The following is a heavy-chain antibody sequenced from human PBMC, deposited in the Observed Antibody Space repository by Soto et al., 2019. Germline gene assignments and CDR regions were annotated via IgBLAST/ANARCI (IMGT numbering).Heavy chain of an antibody. CDR2: IWYDGSNK. CDR3: ARDGYWSGGSGYSVPVFDY. V-gene: IGHV3-33*01. Sequence: QVQLVESGGGVVQPGRSLRLSCAASGFTFSSYGMHWVRQAPGKGLEWVAVIWYDGSNKYYADSVKGRFTISRDNSKNTLYRQMNSLRAEDTAVYYCARDGYWSGGSGYSVPVFDYWGQGTLVTVAS. J-gene: IGHJ4*02. D-gene: IGHD2-15*01. CDR1: GFTFSSYG.